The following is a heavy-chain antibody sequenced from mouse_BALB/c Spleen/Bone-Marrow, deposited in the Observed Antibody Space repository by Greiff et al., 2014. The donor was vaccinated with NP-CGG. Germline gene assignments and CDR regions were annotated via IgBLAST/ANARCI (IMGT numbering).Heavy chain of an antibody. D-gene: IGHD2-10*02. V-gene: IGHV5-4*02. Sequence: EVQRVESGGGLVKPGGSLKLSCAASGFTFSDYYMYWVRQTPEKRLEWVATISDGGTYTFYPDSVKGRFTISRDNAKNNLYLQMSSLQSEDTAMYYCTRSGKRYGAMDYWGQGTSVPVSS. J-gene: IGHJ4*01. CDR3: TRSGKRYGAMDY. CDR1: GFTFSDYY. CDR2: ISDGGTYT.